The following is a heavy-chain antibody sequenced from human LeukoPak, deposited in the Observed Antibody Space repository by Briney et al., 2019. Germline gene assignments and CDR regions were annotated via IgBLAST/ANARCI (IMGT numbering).Heavy chain of an antibody. D-gene: IGHD3-9*01. CDR3: ARAIRDYDILTGYYYYYYMDV. J-gene: IGHJ6*03. Sequence: ASGTLSLTCAVSGGSISSSNWWSWVRQPPGKGLEWIGEIYHSGSTNYNPSLKSRVTISVDTSKNQFSLKLSSVTAADTAVYYCARAIRDYDILTGYYYYYYMDVWGKGTTVTISS. CDR2: IYHSGST. CDR1: GGSISSSNW. V-gene: IGHV4-4*02.